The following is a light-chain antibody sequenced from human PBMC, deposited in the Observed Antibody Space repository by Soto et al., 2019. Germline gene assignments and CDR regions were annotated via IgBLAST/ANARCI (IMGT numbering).Light chain of an antibody. Sequence: QSALTQPPSASGSPGQSVTISCTGTSSDVGRYNYVSWYQQHPGKVPKVIIYDVTNRPSGVPYRFSGSKSGSTASLTISGLQAEDEAYYYCCSHAGGSSWVFGGGTKLTVL. CDR2: DVT. CDR3: CSHAGGSSWV. V-gene: IGLV2-11*01. J-gene: IGLJ3*02. CDR1: SSDVGRYNY.